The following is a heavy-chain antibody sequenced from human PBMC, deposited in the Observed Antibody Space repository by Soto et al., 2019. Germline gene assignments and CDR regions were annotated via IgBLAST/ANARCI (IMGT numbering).Heavy chain of an antibody. Sequence: PSETLSLTCTVSGGSISSGGYYWSWIRQHPGKGLEWIGYIYYSGSTYYNPSLKSRVTISVDTSKNQFSLKLSSVTAADTAVYYCARVAGDIVLVPAAALFDYWGQGTLVTVS. J-gene: IGHJ4*02. D-gene: IGHD2-2*01. V-gene: IGHV4-31*03. CDR2: IYYSGST. CDR3: ARVAGDIVLVPAAALFDY. CDR1: GGSISSGGYY.